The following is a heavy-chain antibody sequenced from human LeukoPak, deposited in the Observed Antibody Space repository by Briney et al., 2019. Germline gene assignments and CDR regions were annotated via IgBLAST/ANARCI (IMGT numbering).Heavy chain of an antibody. CDR3: ANADDILTGYAAY. CDR2: ISYDGSNK. V-gene: IGHV3-30*18. D-gene: IGHD3-9*01. J-gene: IGHJ4*02. CDR1: GFTSSSYG. Sequence: GGSLRLSCAASGFTSSSYGMPWVRQAPGKGLGWVAVISYDGSNKYYADSVKGRFTISRDNSKNTLYLQMNSLRAEDTAVYYCANADDILTGYAAYWGQGTLVTVSS.